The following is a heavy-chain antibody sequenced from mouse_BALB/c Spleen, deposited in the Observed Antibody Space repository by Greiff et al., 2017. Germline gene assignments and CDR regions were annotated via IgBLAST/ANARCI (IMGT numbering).Heavy chain of an antibody. Sequence: QVQLQQSGAELMKPGASVKISCKATGYTFSSYWIEWVKQRPGHGLEWIGEILPGSGSTNYNEKFKGKATFTADTSSNTAYMQLSSLTSEDSAVYYCARAYYRYDGFSYAMDYWGQGTSVTVSS. D-gene: IGHD2-14*01. CDR1: GYTFSSYW. CDR2: ILPGSGST. V-gene: IGHV1-9*01. J-gene: IGHJ4*01. CDR3: ARAYYRYDGFSYAMDY.